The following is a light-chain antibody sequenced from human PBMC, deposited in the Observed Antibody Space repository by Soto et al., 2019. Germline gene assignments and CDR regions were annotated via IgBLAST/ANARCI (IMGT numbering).Light chain of an antibody. V-gene: IGKV3D-15*01. CDR1: QSVSNN. CDR3: QQYNNWPRT. J-gene: IGKJ1*01. CDR2: GAS. Sequence: EILLTQSPCTLSLSPGERGTLSCRASQSVSNNYLAWFQHKPGQAPRLLIYGASTRATGIPARFSGSGSGTEFTLTINSLQSEDFAVYYCQQYNNWPRTFGQGTKVDIK.